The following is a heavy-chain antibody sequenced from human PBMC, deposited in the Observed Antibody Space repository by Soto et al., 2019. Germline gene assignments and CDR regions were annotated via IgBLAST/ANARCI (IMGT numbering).Heavy chain of an antibody. J-gene: IGHJ3*02. CDR1: GFTFSNYV. Sequence: GGSLRLSCAASGFTFSNYVMNWVRQAPGKGLDWVSAISASGGSTYYADSVKGRFTISRDNSKNTLYLQMNSLRAEDTAVYYCAKVPGHYAFDIWGQGTMVTVSS. V-gene: IGHV3-23*01. CDR3: AKVPGHYAFDI. CDR2: ISASGGST.